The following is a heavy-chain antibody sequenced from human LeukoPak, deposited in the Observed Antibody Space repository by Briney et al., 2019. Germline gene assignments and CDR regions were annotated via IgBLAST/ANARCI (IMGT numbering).Heavy chain of an antibody. V-gene: IGHV1-69*13. J-gene: IGHJ5*02. D-gene: IGHD1-26*01. CDR3: ATRAWEGWFDP. Sequence: ASVKVSCKASGGTFSSHAISWVRQAPGQGLEWMGGIIPIFGTAKYAQKFQGRVTITADESTSTAYMELSSLRSEDTAVYYCATRAWEGWFDPWGQGTLVTVSS. CDR2: IIPIFGTA. CDR1: GGTFSSHA.